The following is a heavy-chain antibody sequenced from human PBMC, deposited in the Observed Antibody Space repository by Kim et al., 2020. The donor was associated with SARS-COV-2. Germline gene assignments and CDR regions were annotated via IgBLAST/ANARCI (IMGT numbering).Heavy chain of an antibody. D-gene: IGHD3-3*01. V-gene: IGHV4-59*08. CDR1: GGSISSYY. CDR3: ARHEHYLDFWSGYYPDAFDI. Sequence: SETLSLTCTVSGGSISSYYWSWIRQPPGKGLEWIGYIYYSGSTNYNPSLKSRVTISVDTSKNQFSLKLSSVTAADTAVYYCARHEHYLDFWSGYYPDAFDIWGQGTMVTVSS. CDR2: IYYSGST. J-gene: IGHJ3*02.